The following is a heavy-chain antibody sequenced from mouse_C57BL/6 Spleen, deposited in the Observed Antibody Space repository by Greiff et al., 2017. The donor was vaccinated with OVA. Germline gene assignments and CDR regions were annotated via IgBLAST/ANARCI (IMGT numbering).Heavy chain of an antibody. V-gene: IGHV1-9*01. CDR1: GYTFTGYW. CDR3: ASRKALGPWYFDY. D-gene: IGHD4-1*01. CDR2: ILPGSGST. Sequence: QVHVQQSGAELMKPGASVKLSCKATGYTFTGYWIEWVKQRPGHGLEWIGEILPGSGSTNYNEKFKGKATFTADKSSTTAYMQLSSLTTEDSAIDYCASRKALGPWYFDYWGQGTTLTVSS. J-gene: IGHJ2*01.